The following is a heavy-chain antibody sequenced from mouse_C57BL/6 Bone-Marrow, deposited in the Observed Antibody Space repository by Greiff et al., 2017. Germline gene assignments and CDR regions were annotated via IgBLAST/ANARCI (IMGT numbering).Heavy chain of an antibody. CDR1: GYTFTSYW. D-gene: IGHD1-1*01. J-gene: IGHJ3*01. V-gene: IGHV1-72*01. Sequence: QVQLQQPGAELVKPGASVKLSCKASGYTFTSYWMHWVKQRPGRGLEGIGRIDPNSGGTKYNEKFKSKATLTVDKPSSTAYMQLSILTSEDSAVYYCARSALITTVPFAYWGQGTLVTVSA. CDR3: ARSALITTVPFAY. CDR2: IDPNSGGT.